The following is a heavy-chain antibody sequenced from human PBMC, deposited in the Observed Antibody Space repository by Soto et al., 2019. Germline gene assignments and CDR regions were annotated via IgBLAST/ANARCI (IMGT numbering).Heavy chain of an antibody. V-gene: IGHV3-13*01. J-gene: IGHJ3*02. CDR1: GFTFSFYD. Sequence: EVQLVESGGGLVQAGGSLSLSCAASGFTFSFYDMHWVRQARGKGLEWVSVIGTAGHAYYAGSVNGRFTITSEHAKNSLYLQMNILRDGDTAVYYCSRGWGFGEQYSDAFDIWGQGTMVTVSS. CDR3: SRGWGFGEQYSDAFDI. D-gene: IGHD3-10*01. CDR2: IGTAGHA.